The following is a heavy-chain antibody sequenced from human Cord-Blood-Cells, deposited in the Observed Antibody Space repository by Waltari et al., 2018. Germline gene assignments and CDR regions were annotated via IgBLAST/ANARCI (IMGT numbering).Heavy chain of an antibody. CDR3: ARDPKYSSSSYYYGMDV. V-gene: IGHV6-1*01. Sequence: QVQLQQSGPGLVKPSQPLSLTCPISGGSFSSHSAAPNRTRQSPSRGLEWLGRTYYRSKWYNDYAVSVKSRITINPDTSKNQFSLQLNSVTPEDTAVYYCARDPKYSSSSYYYGMDVWGQGTTVTVSS. CDR1: GGSFSSHSAA. CDR2: TYYRSKWYN. J-gene: IGHJ6*02. D-gene: IGHD6-6*01.